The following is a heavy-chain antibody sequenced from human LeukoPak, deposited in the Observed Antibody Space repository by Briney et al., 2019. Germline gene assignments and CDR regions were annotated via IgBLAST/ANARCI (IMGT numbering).Heavy chain of an antibody. CDR2: IYTSGST. Sequence: SETLSLTCTVSGNSISSGYYWGWIRQPPGKGLEWIGRIYTSGSTNYNPSLKSRLTMSVDTSKNQFSLKLGSVTAADTAVYYCARDVVAAAGTWDYWGQGTLVTVSS. J-gene: IGHJ4*02. V-gene: IGHV4-38-2*02. D-gene: IGHD6-13*01. CDR1: GNSISSGYY. CDR3: ARDVVAAAGTWDY.